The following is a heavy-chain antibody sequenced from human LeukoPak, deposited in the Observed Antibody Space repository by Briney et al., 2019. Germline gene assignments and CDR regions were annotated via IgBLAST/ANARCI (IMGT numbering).Heavy chain of an antibody. Sequence: PSETLSLTCAVYGGSFSGYYWSWIRQPPGKGLEWIGEINHSGSTNYNPSLKSRVTISVDTSKNQFSLKLSSVTAADTAAYYCARGPDDAFDIWGQGTMVTVSS. CDR1: GGSFSGYY. CDR2: INHSGST. J-gene: IGHJ3*02. CDR3: ARGPDDAFDI. V-gene: IGHV4-34*01.